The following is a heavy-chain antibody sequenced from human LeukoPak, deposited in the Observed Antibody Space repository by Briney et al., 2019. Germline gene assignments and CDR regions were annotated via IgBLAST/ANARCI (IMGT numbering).Heavy chain of an antibody. V-gene: IGHV1-18*01. D-gene: IGHD3-3*01. CDR1: GYTFTSYG. CDR3: ARDRPLYYDFWSGYSPRVQLDY. CDR2: ISAYNGNT. J-gene: IGHJ4*02. Sequence: GASVKVSCKASGYTFTSYGISWVRQAPGQGLEWMGWISAYNGNTNYAQKLQGRVTMTTDTSTSTAYMELRSLRSDDTAVYYCARDRPLYYDFWSGYSPRVQLDYWGQGTLVTVSS.